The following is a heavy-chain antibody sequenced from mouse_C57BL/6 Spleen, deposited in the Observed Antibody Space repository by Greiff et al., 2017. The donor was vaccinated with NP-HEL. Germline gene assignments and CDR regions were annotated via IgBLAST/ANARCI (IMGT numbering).Heavy chain of an antibody. CDR1: GYSITSGYY. J-gene: IGHJ3*01. CDR2: ISYDGSN. CDR3: ARDGAQPWFAY. Sequence: VQLKESGPGLVKPSQSLSLTCSVTGYSITSGYYWNWIRQFPGNKLEWMGYISYDGSNNYNPSLKNRISITRDTSKNQFFLKLNSVTTEDTATYYCARDGAQPWFAYWGQGTLVTVSA. V-gene: IGHV3-6*01. D-gene: IGHD3-2*02.